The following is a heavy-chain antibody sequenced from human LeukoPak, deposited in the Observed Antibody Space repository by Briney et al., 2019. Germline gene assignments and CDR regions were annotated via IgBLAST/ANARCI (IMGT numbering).Heavy chain of an antibody. J-gene: IGHJ4*02. D-gene: IGHD3-3*01. Sequence: PGGSLRLSCTASGFTFSSYWMSWVRQAPGKGLEWVANIKQDGSEKYYVDSVKGRFTISRDNSKNTLYLQMNSLRAEDTAVYYCAKVSRPAKITIFGVVISAFFDYWGQGTLVTVSS. CDR3: AKVSRPAKITIFGVVISAFFDY. CDR2: IKQDGSEK. V-gene: IGHV3-7*03. CDR1: GFTFSSYW.